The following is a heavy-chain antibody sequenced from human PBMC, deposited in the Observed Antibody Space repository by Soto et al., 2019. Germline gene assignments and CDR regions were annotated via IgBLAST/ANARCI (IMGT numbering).Heavy chain of an antibody. V-gene: IGHV1-18*01. D-gene: IGHD3-3*01. CDR3: ARGTIFGVVVYYFDY. CDR1: GGTFSSYA. CDR2: ISAYNGNT. J-gene: IGHJ4*02. Sequence: QVQLVQSGAEVKKPGSSVKVSCKASGGTFSSYAISWVRQAPGQGLEWMGWISAYNGNTNYAQKLQGRVTMTTDTSTSTAYMELRSLRSDDTAVYYCARGTIFGVVVYYFDYWGQGTLVTVSS.